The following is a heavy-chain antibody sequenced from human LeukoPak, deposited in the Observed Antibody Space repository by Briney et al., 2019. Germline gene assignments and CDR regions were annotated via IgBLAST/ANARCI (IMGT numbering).Heavy chain of an antibody. CDR3: ARGRNFDY. CDR1: GFTFSSSW. J-gene: IGHJ4*02. V-gene: IGHV3-74*01. Sequence: GGSLRLSCAASGFTFSSSWMHWVRQAPEKGLVWVSRINSDGSSTSYADSVKGRFTISRDNAKNTLYLQMNSLRAEDTAVYYCARGRNFDYWGQGTLVTVSS. CDR2: INSDGSST.